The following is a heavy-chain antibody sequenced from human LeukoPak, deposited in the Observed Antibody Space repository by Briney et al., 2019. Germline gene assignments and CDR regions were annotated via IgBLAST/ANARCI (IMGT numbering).Heavy chain of an antibody. CDR1: GYSFSNFG. J-gene: IGHJ3*02. D-gene: IGHD1-26*01. V-gene: IGHV1-18*01. Sequence: ASVKVSCKASGYSFSNFGITWVRQAPGQGLEWMEGTSPYDETPKYAREVQDTVTMTTEISTTTAYMELRSLRSDDTAVYYCAKVDPPIIEGGRGDAFDIWGQGTTVIVSS. CDR2: TSPYDETP. CDR3: AKVDPPIIEGGRGDAFDI.